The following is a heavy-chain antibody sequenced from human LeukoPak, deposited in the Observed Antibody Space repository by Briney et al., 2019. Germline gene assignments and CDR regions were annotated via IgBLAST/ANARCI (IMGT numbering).Heavy chain of an antibody. CDR1: GYSISSGYY. CDR3: ARADSRYDYVWGSYRPDAFDI. D-gene: IGHD3-16*02. CDR2: IYHSGST. J-gene: IGHJ3*02. V-gene: IGHV4-38-2*02. Sequence: SETLSLTCTVSGYSISSGYYWGWIRQPPGKGLEWIGSIYHSGSTYYNPSLKSRVTISVDTSKNQFSLKLSSVTAADTAVYYCARADSRYDYVWGSYRPDAFDIWGQGTMVTVSS.